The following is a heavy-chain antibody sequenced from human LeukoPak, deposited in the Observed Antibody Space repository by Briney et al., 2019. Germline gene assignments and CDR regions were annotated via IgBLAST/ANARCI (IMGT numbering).Heavy chain of an antibody. Sequence: ASVKVSCKASGGTFSSYAISWVRQAPGQGLEWMGGIIPIFGTANYAQKFQGRVTMTRDTSTSTVYMELSSLRSEDTAVYYCARVKDDSSGYLDYWGQGTLVTVSS. J-gene: IGHJ4*02. CDR1: GGTFSSYA. V-gene: IGHV1-69*05. CDR3: ARVKDDSSGYLDY. D-gene: IGHD3-22*01. CDR2: IIPIFGTA.